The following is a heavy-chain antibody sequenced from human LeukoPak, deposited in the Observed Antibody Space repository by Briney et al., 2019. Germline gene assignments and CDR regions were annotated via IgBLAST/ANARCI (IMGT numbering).Heavy chain of an antibody. CDR1: GFTFSSYA. J-gene: IGHJ4*02. D-gene: IGHD5-24*01. CDR2: ISYGGSNK. V-gene: IGHV3-30-3*01. CDR3: ARDRRWLQFNYYFDY. Sequence: PGGSLRLSCAASGFTFSSYAMHWVRQAPGKGLEWVAVISYGGSNKYYADSVKGRFTISRDNSKNTLYLQMNSLRAEDTAVYYCARDRRWLQFNYYFDYWGQGTLVTVSS.